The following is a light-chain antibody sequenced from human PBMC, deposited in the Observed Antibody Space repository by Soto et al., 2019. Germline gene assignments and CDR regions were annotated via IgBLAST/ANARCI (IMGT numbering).Light chain of an antibody. CDR2: DVT. J-gene: IGLJ1*01. Sequence: QSVLTQPRSVSGSPGQSATISCTGTSSDVGGYNCVSWYQQHPGKAPQLIIYDVTQRPSGVPDRFSGSKSGNTASLSISGLQAEDEADYYCCSHSASYTFVFGNGTKVTVL. CDR3: CSHSASYTFV. CDR1: SSDVGGYNC. V-gene: IGLV2-11*01.